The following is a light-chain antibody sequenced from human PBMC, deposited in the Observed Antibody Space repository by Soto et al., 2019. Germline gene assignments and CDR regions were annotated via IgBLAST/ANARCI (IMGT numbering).Light chain of an antibody. Sequence: QSALTQPASVSGSPGQSITISCTGTSSDIGGYNFVSWYQQRPGKAPKVLIYEVSYRPSGVSDRFSGSKSGNTASLTISGLQAEDEADYYCTSYSSSSTLYVFGPGTKVTVL. CDR1: SSDIGGYNF. CDR3: TSYSSSSTLYV. V-gene: IGLV2-14*01. CDR2: EVS. J-gene: IGLJ1*01.